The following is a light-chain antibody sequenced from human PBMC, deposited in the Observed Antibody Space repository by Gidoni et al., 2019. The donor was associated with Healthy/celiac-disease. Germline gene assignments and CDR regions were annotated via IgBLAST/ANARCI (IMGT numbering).Light chain of an antibody. CDR3: QQYYSTPQT. Sequence: DIVMTQSPDSLAVSLGERATINCKSSQSVLYSSNNKNYLAWYQQKPGQPPKLLMYWASTRESGVPDRFSGSGSGTDFTRTISSLQAEDVAVYYCQQYYSTPQTFGQGTKVEIK. CDR2: WAS. J-gene: IGKJ1*01. CDR1: QSVLYSSNNKNY. V-gene: IGKV4-1*01.